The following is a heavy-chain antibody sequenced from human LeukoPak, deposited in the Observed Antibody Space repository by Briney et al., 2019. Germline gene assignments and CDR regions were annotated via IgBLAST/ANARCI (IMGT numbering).Heavy chain of an antibody. J-gene: IGHJ6*02. Sequence: PGGSLRLSCAASGFTFSSYAMSWVRQAPGKGLEWVSAISGSGGSTYYADSVKGRFTISRDNSKNTLYLQMNSLRAEDTAVYYCAKTTAAGQYYYYYGMDVWGQGTTVTVSS. CDR3: AKTTAAGQYYYYYGMDV. CDR2: ISGSGGST. D-gene: IGHD6-13*01. V-gene: IGHV3-23*01. CDR1: GFTFSSYA.